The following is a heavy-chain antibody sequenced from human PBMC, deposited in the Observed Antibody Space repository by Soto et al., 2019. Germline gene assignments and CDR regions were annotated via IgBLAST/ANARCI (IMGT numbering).Heavy chain of an antibody. D-gene: IGHD2-15*01. CDR1: GYTFTSYG. CDR2: ISAYNGNT. V-gene: IGHV1-18*01. CDR3: ASVPYCSGGSCYPDY. Sequence: QVQLVQSGAEVKKPGASVKVSCKASGYTFTSYGISWVRQDPGQGLEWMGWISAYNGNTNYAQKLQGRVTITTDTSTSTAYMELRSLRSDDTAVYYCASVPYCSGGSCYPDYWGQGTLVTVSS. J-gene: IGHJ4*02.